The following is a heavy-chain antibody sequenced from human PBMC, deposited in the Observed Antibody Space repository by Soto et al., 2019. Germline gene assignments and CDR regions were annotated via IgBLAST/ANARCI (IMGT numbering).Heavy chain of an antibody. D-gene: IGHD3-3*01. J-gene: IGHJ5*02. CDR3: AGRFFGAPNWFDP. Sequence: PSETLSLTCAVSGGSVSISNWWNWVRQPPGKGLEWIGEIYHSGSTNYNPSLKSRVTISVDKSKNQFSLKVSSVTAADTAVYYCAGRFFGAPNWFDPWGQGTLVTVSS. CDR1: GGSVSISNW. CDR2: IYHSGST. V-gene: IGHV4-4*02.